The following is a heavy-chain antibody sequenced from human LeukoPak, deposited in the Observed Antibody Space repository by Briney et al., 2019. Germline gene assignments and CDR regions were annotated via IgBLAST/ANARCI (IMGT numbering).Heavy chain of an antibody. CDR1: GGSFSGYY. D-gene: IGHD6-13*01. CDR2: IYYSGST. Sequence: SETLSLTCAVYGGSFSGYYWSWIRQPPGKGLEWIGYIYYSGSTNYNPSLKSRVTISVDTSKNQFSLKLSSVTAADTAVYYCARGVAAFPLYYYYYMDVWGKGTTVTVSS. V-gene: IGHV4-59*01. J-gene: IGHJ6*03. CDR3: ARGVAAFPLYYYYYMDV.